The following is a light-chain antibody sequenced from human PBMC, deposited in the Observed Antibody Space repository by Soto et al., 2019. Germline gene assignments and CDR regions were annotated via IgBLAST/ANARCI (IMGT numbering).Light chain of an antibody. J-gene: IGKJ4*01. V-gene: IGKV3D-15*01. CDR3: QQYRNSPVT. Sequence: EIVMTQSPATLSVSPGERATLSCRASQSVSSYLAWYQQKPGQAPRLLIYDASNRATGIPARFSGSGSGTDFTLTISSLQSEDFAVYYCQQYRNSPVTFGGGTKVDIK. CDR2: DAS. CDR1: QSVSSY.